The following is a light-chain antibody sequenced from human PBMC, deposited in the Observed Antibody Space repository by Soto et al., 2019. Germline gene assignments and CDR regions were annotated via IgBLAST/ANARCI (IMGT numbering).Light chain of an antibody. Sequence: QSALTQPASGSGSPGQSITIYCTGTRSDVGGYKYVSWYQQHPGKVPKLMIYEVSNRPSGVSNRFSGSKSGNTASLTISGLQAEDEADYYCSSYTSSSTLWVFGGGTKLTVL. CDR2: EVS. V-gene: IGLV2-14*01. CDR3: SSYTSSSTLWV. J-gene: IGLJ3*02. CDR1: RSDVGGYKY.